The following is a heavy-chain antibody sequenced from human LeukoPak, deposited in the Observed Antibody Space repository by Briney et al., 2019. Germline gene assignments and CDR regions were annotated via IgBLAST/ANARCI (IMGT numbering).Heavy chain of an antibody. CDR3: ARGLIVGATLDY. CDR2: INHSGST. J-gene: IGHJ4*02. Sequence: SETLSLTCTVSGGSISSYYWSWIRQPPGKGLEWIGEINHSGSTNYNPSLKSRVTISVDTSKNQFSLKLSSVTAADTAVYYCARGLIVGATLDYWGQGTLVTVSS. CDR1: GGSISSYY. V-gene: IGHV4-34*01. D-gene: IGHD1-26*01.